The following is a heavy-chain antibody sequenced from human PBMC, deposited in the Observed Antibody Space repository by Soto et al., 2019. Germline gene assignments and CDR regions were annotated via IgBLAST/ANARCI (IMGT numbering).Heavy chain of an antibody. D-gene: IGHD3-16*01. CDR1: GFTFSSYA. V-gene: IGHV3-23*01. CDR2: ISGCGGST. CDR3: AKDRVSYFGGHLF. J-gene: IGHJ4*02. Sequence: GGSLRLSCAASGFTFSSYAMSWVRQAPGKGLEWVSTISGCGGSTYYADSVKGRFTISRDNSKNTLYLQMNSLRAEDTAVYYCAKDRVSYFGGHLFWGQGTLVTVSS.